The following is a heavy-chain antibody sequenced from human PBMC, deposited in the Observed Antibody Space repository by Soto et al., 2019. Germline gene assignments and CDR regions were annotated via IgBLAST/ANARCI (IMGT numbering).Heavy chain of an antibody. CDR2: IYYSGST. Sequence: QLQLQESGPGLVKPSETLSLTCTVSGGSISSSSYYWGWIRQPPGKGLEWIVSIYYSGSTYYNPSLKSRVTISADTSKNQFSLKLSSVTAADTAVYYCARHRKGEPAHGWGQGTLVTVSS. J-gene: IGHJ4*02. D-gene: IGHD3-16*01. CDR1: GGSISSSSYY. V-gene: IGHV4-39*01. CDR3: ARHRKGEPAHG.